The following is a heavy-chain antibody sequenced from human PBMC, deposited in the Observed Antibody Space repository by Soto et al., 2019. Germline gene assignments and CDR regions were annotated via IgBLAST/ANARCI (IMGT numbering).Heavy chain of an antibody. V-gene: IGHV1-18*01. CDR3: AREWEPPPQYYYVMDV. CDR2: ISAYNGNT. CDR1: GYTFTSYG. D-gene: IGHD1-26*01. Sequence: ASVKVSCKASGYTFTSYGISWVRQAPGQGLEWMGWISAYNGNTNYAQKLQGRVTMTTDTSTSTAYMELRSLRSDDTAVYYCAREWEPPPQYYYVMDVSGPGTTVPVSS. J-gene: IGHJ6*02.